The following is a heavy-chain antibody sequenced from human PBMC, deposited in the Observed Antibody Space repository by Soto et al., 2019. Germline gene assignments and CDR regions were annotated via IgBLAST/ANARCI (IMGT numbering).Heavy chain of an antibody. CDR1: GYTFTSYY. V-gene: IGHV1-46*03. J-gene: IGHJ1*01. CDR3: ARDAGIAAAGMHFQH. CDR2: INPSGGST. D-gene: IGHD6-13*01. Sequence: QVQLVQSGAEVKKPGASVKVSCKASGYTFTSYYMHWVRQAPGQGLEWMGIINPSGGSTSYAQKFQGRVTMTRDTSTSTVYMELSSLRSEDTAVYYCARDAGIAAAGMHFQHWGQGTLVTVSS.